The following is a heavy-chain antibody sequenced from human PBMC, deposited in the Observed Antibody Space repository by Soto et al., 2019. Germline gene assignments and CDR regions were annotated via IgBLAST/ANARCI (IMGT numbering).Heavy chain of an antibody. D-gene: IGHD5-12*01. CDR2: IYYSGST. V-gene: IGHV4-39*01. J-gene: IGHJ4*02. CDR1: CGSISSSRYY. CDR3: ARHSVRMNRPTRLRIVY. Sequence: TSETLSLTCTGSCGSISSSRYYWGWIRQPPGKGLEWIGSIYYSGSTYYNPSLKSRVTISVDTSKNQLSLKLSSVTAADTAVYYCARHSVRMNRPTRLRIVYWGQRTLGSVSS.